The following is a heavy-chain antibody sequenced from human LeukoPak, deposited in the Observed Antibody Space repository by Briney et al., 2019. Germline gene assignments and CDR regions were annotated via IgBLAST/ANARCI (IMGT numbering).Heavy chain of an antibody. J-gene: IGHJ4*02. CDR3: ARVHTVHYYDSSGYYYVD. CDR2: INHSGST. CDR1: GGSFSGYY. D-gene: IGHD3-22*01. V-gene: IGHV4-34*01. Sequence: SETLSLTCAVYGGSFSGYYWSWIRQPPGKGLEWIGEINHSGSTNYNPSLKSRVTISVDTSKNQFSLKLSSVTTADTAVYYCARVHTVHYYDSSGYYYVDWGQGTLVTVSS.